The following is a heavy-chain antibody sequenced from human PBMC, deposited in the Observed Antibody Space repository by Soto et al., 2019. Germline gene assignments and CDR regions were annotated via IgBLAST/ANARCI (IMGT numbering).Heavy chain of an antibody. J-gene: IGHJ4*02. Sequence: QVQLVQSGAEEKKPGASVKVSCKASGYTFTSYAMHWVRQAPGQRLEWMGWINAGNGNTKYSQKFQGRVTITRDTSASTAYLELSSLRSEDTAVYDCARSIVVVTALDYWGQVTLVTVSS. CDR1: GYTFTSYA. CDR2: INAGNGNT. CDR3: ARSIVVVTALDY. D-gene: IGHD2-21*02. V-gene: IGHV1-3*05.